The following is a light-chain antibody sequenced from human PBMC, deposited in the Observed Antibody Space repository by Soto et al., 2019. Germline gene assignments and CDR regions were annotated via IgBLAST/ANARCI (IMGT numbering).Light chain of an antibody. J-gene: IGKJ4*01. CDR1: QGISNW. V-gene: IGKV1-12*01. CDR3: QQTNTFLPLT. CDR2: AAS. Sequence: DIQMTQSPSSVSASVGDRVTITCRASQGISNWLAWYQQQPGKAPNLLIYAASSLQSGVPSRFSGGGSGTHFTLIISSLQPEDFATYYCQQTNTFLPLTFGGGTKVEIK.